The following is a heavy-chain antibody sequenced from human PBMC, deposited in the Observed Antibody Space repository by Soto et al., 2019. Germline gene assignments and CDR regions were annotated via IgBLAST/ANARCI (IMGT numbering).Heavy chain of an antibody. CDR2: IYPGDSDT. CDR1: GYSFTSYW. V-gene: IGHV5-51*01. Sequence: EVQLVQSGAEVKKPGESLKISCKGSGYSFTSYWIGWVRQMPGKGLEWMGIIYPGDSDTRYSPSFQGQVTISADKSISTAYLQWSSLKASDTAMYYCASSRATYYYDSSGYSHYYGMDVWGQGTTVTVSS. D-gene: IGHD3-22*01. CDR3: ASSRATYYYDSSGYSHYYGMDV. J-gene: IGHJ6*02.